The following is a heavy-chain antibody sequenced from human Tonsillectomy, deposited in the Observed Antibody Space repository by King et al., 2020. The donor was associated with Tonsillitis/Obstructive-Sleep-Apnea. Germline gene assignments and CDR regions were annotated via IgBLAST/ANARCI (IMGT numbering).Heavy chain of an antibody. CDR1: GFTFSTYG. J-gene: IGHJ6*02. CDR3: ARGNYTGPQNIFYYYGMDV. D-gene: IGHD2-21*01. Sequence: VQLVESGGGVVQPGRSLRLSCAASGFTFSTYGMHWVRQAPGKGLEWVALIWYDGSNKYYADSVKGRFTVSRDNSKNTLSLQMNSLRADDTAVFYYARGNYTGPQNIFYYYGMDVWGQGTTVTVSS. CDR2: IWYDGSNK. V-gene: IGHV3-33*01.